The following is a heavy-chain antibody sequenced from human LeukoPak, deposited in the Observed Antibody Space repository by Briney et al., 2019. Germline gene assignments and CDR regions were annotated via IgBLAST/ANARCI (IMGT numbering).Heavy chain of an antibody. CDR1: GYTFTNYG. D-gene: IGHD5-18*01. Sequence: GASVKVSCKASGYTFTNYGISWVRQAPGQGLEWMGWISAYNGNTNYAQKLQGRVTMTTDTSTSTAYMELRSLRSDDTAVYYCARDSYSYGFYYYYYYMDVWGKGTTVTVSS. CDR2: ISAYNGNT. J-gene: IGHJ6*03. CDR3: ARDSYSYGFYYYYYYMDV. V-gene: IGHV1-18*01.